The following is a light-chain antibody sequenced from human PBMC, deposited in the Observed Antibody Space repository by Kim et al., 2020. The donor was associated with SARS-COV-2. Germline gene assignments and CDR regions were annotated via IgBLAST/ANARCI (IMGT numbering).Light chain of an antibody. V-gene: IGKV3-20*01. J-gene: IGKJ1*01. Sequence: SPGERAPLSCRARQTTSSSYLAWYQQKPGQAPRLLIYGASSRATGIPVRFSGSGSGTDFTLTISRLEPEDFAVYYCHQYGSSRWTFGQGTKVDIK. CDR1: QTTSSSY. CDR3: HQYGSSRWT. CDR2: GAS.